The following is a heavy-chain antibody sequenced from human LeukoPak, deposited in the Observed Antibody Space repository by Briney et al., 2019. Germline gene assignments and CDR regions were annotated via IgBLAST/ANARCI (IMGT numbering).Heavy chain of an antibody. CDR1: GYIFTSYG. CDR2: ISARNGNT. CDR3: ARAQTTLLLDY. Sequence: ASVKVSCKAPGYIFTSYGIIWVRQAPGQGLQWMGWISARNGNTNYAQKLQGRVTMTTDTSTSTVYMELRSLRSDDTAVYYCARAQTTLLLDYWGQGTLVTVSS. J-gene: IGHJ4*02. V-gene: IGHV1-18*01. D-gene: IGHD4-11*01.